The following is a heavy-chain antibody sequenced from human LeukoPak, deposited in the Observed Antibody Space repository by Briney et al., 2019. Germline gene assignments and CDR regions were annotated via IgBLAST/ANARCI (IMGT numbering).Heavy chain of an antibody. CDR1: GGTFSSYA. V-gene: IGHV1-69*04. CDR3: ARVSYYDSGTYSWFDP. D-gene: IGHD3-10*01. Sequence: SVKVSCKASGGTFSSYAISWVRQAPGQGLEWMGRIIPILGIANYAQKFQGRVTITADKSTSTAYMELSSLRSEDTAVYYCARVSYYDSGTYSWFDPWGQGTLVTVSS. CDR2: IIPILGIA. J-gene: IGHJ5*02.